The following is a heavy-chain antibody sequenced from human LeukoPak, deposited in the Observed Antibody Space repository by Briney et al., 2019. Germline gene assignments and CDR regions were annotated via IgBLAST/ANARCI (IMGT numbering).Heavy chain of an antibody. J-gene: IGHJ6*03. D-gene: IGHD2-21*01. CDR3: AREAYCGGPSCFAVNYMDV. CDR2: IKGDGSEA. Sequence: GGSLRLSCVASGSGFTFSEFWMGWVRQAPGERLEWVANIKGDGSEAYYVDSVKGRFTISRDNVKNSVYLQMNSLRADDTSLYRCAREAYCGGPSCFAVNYMDVWGKGTSVTVSS. V-gene: IGHV3-7*01. CDR1: GSGFTFSEFW.